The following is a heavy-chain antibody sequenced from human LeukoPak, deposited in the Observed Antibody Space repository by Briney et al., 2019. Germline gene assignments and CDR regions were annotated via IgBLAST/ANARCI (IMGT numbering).Heavy chain of an antibody. J-gene: IGHJ4*02. CDR3: ARDLKYFHDGSNY. V-gene: IGHV3-30*04. CDR1: GFTFSGCA. CDR2: VSYDGNNK. D-gene: IGHD3-22*01. Sequence: PGGSLRLSCAASGFTFSGCAVLWVRQAPGKGLEWVATVSYDGNNKYYADSVKGRFTISRDNSKNTLYLQMNSLRAEDTAMFYCARDLKYFHDGSNYWGQGTLVTVSS.